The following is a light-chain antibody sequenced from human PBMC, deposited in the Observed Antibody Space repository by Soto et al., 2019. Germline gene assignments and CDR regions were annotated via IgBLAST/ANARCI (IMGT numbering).Light chain of an antibody. J-gene: IGKJ5*01. CDR1: QSVSSY. V-gene: IGKV3-11*01. CDR2: DAS. CDR3: QHRMNWPLT. Sequence: EIVLTQSPATLSLSPLEIATLSFRASQSVSSYLLWYQQKPGQAPRLLIYDASNRATGIPARFSGSGSETDFTLTISSLEPEDFAVYYCQHRMNWPLTFGQGTRLEIK.